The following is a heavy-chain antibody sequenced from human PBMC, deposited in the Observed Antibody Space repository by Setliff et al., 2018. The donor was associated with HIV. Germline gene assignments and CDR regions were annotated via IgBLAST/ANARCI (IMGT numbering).Heavy chain of an antibody. CDR3: ARDWPGYGFDI. D-gene: IGHD7-27*01. J-gene: IGHJ3*02. CDR2: IRSGSGTV. V-gene: IGHV3-48*01. CDR1: GFTFSSYS. Sequence: SCAASGFTFSSYSMNWVRQSPGKGLEWVSYIRSGSGTVYYADSVRGRFTMSRDNAKNSLYLQMNSLRAEDTAVYYCARDWPGYGFDIWGQGTMVTVSS.